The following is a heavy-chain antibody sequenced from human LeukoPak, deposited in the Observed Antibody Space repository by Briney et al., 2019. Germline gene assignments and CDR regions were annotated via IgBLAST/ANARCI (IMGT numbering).Heavy chain of an antibody. J-gene: IGHJ6*02. D-gene: IGHD3-22*01. CDR3: ARDRHYYDSSGYYPRMDV. CDR2: IYYSGST. V-gene: IGHV4-61*08. Sequence: SETLSLTYTVSGGSISSGDYYWSWIRQPPGKGLEWIGYIYYSGSTNYNPSLKSRVTISVDTSKNQFSLKLSSVTAADTAVYYCARDRHYYDSSGYYPRMDVWGQGTTVTVSS. CDR1: GGSISSGDYY.